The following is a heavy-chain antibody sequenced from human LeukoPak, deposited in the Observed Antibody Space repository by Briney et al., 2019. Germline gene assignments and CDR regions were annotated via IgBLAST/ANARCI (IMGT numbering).Heavy chain of an antibody. CDR3: ARALLHSSPSAFDI. Sequence: SVKVSCKASGGTFSSYAISWVRQAPGQGLEWMGRIIPILGIANYAQKFQGRVTITADKSTSTAYMELSSLRSEDTAVYYCARALLHSSPSAFDIWGQGTMVTVSS. V-gene: IGHV1-69*04. CDR2: IIPILGIA. D-gene: IGHD6-6*01. CDR1: GGTFSSYA. J-gene: IGHJ3*02.